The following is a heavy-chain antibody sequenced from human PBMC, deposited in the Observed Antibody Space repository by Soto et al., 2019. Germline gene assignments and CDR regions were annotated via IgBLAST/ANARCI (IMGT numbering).Heavy chain of an antibody. D-gene: IGHD1-26*01. CDR3: ARQINPSGSHYYYYGMDV. CDR2: IDPSDSYT. CDR1: GYSFTIYW. V-gene: IGHV5-10-1*01. J-gene: IGHJ6*02. Sequence: GESLKISCKGSGYSFTIYWISWVRQMPGKGLEWMGRIDPSDSYTNYSPSFQGHVTISADKSISTAYLQWSSLKASDTAMYYCARQINPSGSHYYYYGMDVWGQGTTVTVSS.